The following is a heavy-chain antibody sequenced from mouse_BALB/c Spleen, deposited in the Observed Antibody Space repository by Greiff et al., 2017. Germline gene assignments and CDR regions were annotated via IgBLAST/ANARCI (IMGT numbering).Heavy chain of an antibody. V-gene: IGHV1S41*01. Sequence: DLVKPGASVKLSCKASGYTFTSYWIDWIKQRPGQGLEWIGRIAPGSGSTYYNEMFKGKATLTVDTSSSTAYIQLSSLSSEDSAVYFCARTGAYYRYDEGAWFAYWGQGTLVTVSA. CDR2: IAPGSGST. J-gene: IGHJ3*01. D-gene: IGHD2-14*01. CDR1: GYTFTSYW. CDR3: ARTGAYYRYDEGAWFAY.